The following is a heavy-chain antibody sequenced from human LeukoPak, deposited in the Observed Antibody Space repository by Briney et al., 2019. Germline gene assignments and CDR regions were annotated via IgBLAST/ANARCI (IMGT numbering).Heavy chain of an antibody. V-gene: IGHV3-7*01. J-gene: IGHJ4*02. CDR3: ASMSGYDNFDY. D-gene: IGHD5-12*01. Sequence: PGGSLRLSCAASGFTFSSYWMSWVRQAPGKGLEWVANIKQDGSEKYYVDSVKGRFTISRDNAKNSLYLQMNSLRAEDTAVYYCASMSGYDNFDYWGQGTLVTVSS. CDR1: GFTFSSYW. CDR2: IKQDGSEK.